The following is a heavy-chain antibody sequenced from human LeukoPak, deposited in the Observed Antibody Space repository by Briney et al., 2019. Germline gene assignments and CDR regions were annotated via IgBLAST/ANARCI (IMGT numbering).Heavy chain of an antibody. Sequence: PGEALKISCKGAGYSFTSYWIGWVRQMPGKGLEWMGIIYPGDSDTRYSTSFQGQVTISADKSISTAYLQWSSLKASDTAMYYCARTQLRFLEWLPRPDDAFDIWGQGTMVTVSS. CDR2: IYPGDSDT. D-gene: IGHD3-3*01. V-gene: IGHV5-51*01. J-gene: IGHJ3*02. CDR1: GYSFTSYW. CDR3: ARTQLRFLEWLPRPDDAFDI.